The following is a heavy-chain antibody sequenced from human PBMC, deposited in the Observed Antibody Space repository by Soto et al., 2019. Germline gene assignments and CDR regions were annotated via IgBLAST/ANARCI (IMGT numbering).Heavy chain of an antibody. CDR2: IHNSGNT. CDR1: GGSISSGGDF. V-gene: IGHV4-30-4*01. D-gene: IGHD1-26*01. J-gene: IGHJ4*02. CDR3: ARGPSGDKIDY. Sequence: QVQLQESGPGLVEPSQTLSLTCTVSGGSISSGGDFWSWIRQPPGKGLEWIGHIHNSGNTYSNPSLRSRVTISLDMSKTPLSLKLSSVTAADTAVSYCARGPSGDKIDYWGQGILVTVSS.